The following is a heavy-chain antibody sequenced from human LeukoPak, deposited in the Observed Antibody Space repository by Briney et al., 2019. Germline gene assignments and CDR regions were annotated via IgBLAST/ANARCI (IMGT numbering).Heavy chain of an antibody. CDR1: GGSISSYY. J-gene: IGHJ4*02. CDR2: IYYSGST. Sequence: SETLSLTCSVSGGSISSYYWSWIRQPPGKGLEWIGYIYYSGSTNYNPSLKSRVTISVDTSKDQFSLRLSSVTAADTAVYYCARALGWEIVAFDYWGQGTLVTVSS. V-gene: IGHV4-59*01. D-gene: IGHD1-26*01. CDR3: ARALGWEIVAFDY.